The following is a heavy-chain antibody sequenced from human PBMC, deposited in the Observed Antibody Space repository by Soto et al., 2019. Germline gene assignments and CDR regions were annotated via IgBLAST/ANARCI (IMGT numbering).Heavy chain of an antibody. CDR3: AKEKIASTVADFFDY. CDR2: IKQDGSNK. V-gene: IGHV3-7*03. Sequence: RVPCGVVEVKCISHWGSWVSQEQGKGLQWVANIKQDGSNKYYVDSVKGRFTISRDNSKNSLYLQMNSLRAEDTALYYCAKEKIASTVADFFDYWGKGTLVTVFS. J-gene: IGHJ4*02. D-gene: IGHD6-19*01. CDR1: EVKCISHW.